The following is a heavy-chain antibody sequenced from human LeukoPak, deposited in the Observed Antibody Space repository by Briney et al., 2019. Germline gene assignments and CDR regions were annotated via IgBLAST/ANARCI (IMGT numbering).Heavy chain of an antibody. CDR2: FDPEDGET. CDR3: ATYGRAAGAFDI. CDR1: GYTLTELS. D-gene: IGHD4-17*01. Sequence: ASVKVSCKVSGYTLTELSMHWVRQAPGKGLEWMGGFDPEDGETIYAQKFQGRVTMTEDTSTDTAYMELSSLRSEDTAVYYCATYGRAAGAFDIWGQGTMVTVSS. V-gene: IGHV1-24*01. J-gene: IGHJ3*02.